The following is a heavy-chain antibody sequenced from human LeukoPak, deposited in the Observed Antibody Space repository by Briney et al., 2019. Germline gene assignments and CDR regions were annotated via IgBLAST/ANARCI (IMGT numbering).Heavy chain of an antibody. CDR2: ISSSGSTI. D-gene: IGHD3-10*02. CDR3: AELGITMIGGV. CDR1: GFTVSSNY. V-gene: IGHV3-11*04. Sequence: AGGSLRLSCAASGFTVSSNYMSWVRQAPGKGLEWVSYISSSGSTIYYADSVKGRFTISRDNAKNSLYLQMNSLRAEDTAVYYCAELGITMIGGVWGKGTTVTISS. J-gene: IGHJ6*04.